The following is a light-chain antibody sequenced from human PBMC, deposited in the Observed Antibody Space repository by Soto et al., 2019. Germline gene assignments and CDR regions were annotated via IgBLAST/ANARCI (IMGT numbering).Light chain of an antibody. CDR2: EVS. CDR1: SSYVGAYDF. J-gene: IGLJ1*01. V-gene: IGLV2-14*03. Sequence: QSVRTNPASVSGVDGECSTISCTRNSSYVGAYDFVSWYQQHPDKAPKLMIYEVSNRPSGVSNRFSGSKSVNTATLTISGLQAEDEAAYYCSSYTSSSTRVFGTGTKVTVL. CDR3: SSYTSSSTRV.